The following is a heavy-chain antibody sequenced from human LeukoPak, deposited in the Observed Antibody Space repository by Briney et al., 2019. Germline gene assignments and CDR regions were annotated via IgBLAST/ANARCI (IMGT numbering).Heavy chain of an antibody. CDR3: VTNFDPDVD. CDR1: GFTFSSYS. J-gene: IGHJ1*01. D-gene: IGHD3-9*01. CDR2: ISGSSSTI. V-gene: IGHV3-48*01. Sequence: GGSLRLSCAASGFTFSSYSMNWVRQAPGKGLEWVSYISGSSSTIYYADSVKGRFTISRDNAKNSLYLQINSLRAEDTAVYYCVTNFDPDVDWGQGTLVTVSS.